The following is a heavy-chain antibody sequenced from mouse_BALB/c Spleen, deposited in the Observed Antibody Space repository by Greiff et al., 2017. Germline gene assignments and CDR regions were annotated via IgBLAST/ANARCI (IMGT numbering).Heavy chain of an antibody. CDR1: GYTFTDYN. J-gene: IGHJ3*01. D-gene: IGHD2-1*01. Sequence: EVQLQQSGPELVKPGASVKIPCKASGYTFTDYNMDWVKQSHGKSLEWFGDINPNNGGTIYNQKFKGKATLTVDKSSSTAYMELRSLTSEDTAVYYCARRGYGNYPGCAYWGQGTLVTVSA. V-gene: IGHV1-18*01. CDR3: ARRGYGNYPGCAY. CDR2: INPNNGGT.